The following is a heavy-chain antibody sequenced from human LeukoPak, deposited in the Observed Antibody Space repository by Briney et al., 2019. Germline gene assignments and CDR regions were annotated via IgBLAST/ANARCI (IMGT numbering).Heavy chain of an antibody. Sequence: SETLSLTCTVYGESLSNYYWSWIRQPPGKGLEWIGEINHSGSTNYNPSLKSRINISIDTSKNQFFLRVTSVTAADTAVYYCARYYGSGSKTVRAIDYWGQGTLVIVSS. J-gene: IGHJ4*02. CDR3: ARYYGSGSKTVRAIDY. CDR2: INHSGST. V-gene: IGHV4-34*01. D-gene: IGHD3-10*01. CDR1: GESLSNYY.